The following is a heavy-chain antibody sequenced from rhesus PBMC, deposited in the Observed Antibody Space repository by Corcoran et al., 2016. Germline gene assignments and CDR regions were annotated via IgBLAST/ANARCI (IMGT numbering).Heavy chain of an antibody. CDR2: IYGSSGST. CDR3: ASTGGGYFDY. Sequence: QVQLQESGPGLVKPSETLSLTCAVSGGSFSSYWWGWIRQPPGKGLEWVGSIYGSSGSTESNPSLKSRATISRDTSKNQFSLKLSSVTAADTAVYYCASTGGGYFDYWGQGVLVTVSS. V-gene: IGHV4-160*01. D-gene: IGHD4-29*01. CDR1: GGSFSSYW. J-gene: IGHJ4*01.